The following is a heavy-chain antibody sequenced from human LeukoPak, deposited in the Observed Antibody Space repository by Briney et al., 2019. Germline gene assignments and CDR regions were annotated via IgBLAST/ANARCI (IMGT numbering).Heavy chain of an antibody. D-gene: IGHD4-17*01. V-gene: IGHV1-69*06. CDR1: GFTFINFA. CDR2: VIPLFGTA. CDR3: ARDSFTVTHPQHDAFDI. Sequence: ASVKVSCKASGFTFINFAFGWVRQAPGQGLEWMGGVIPLFGTAHYTQKFQGRVTFTADKSTTTAYMELRGLESDDTAVYYCARDSFTVTHPQHDAFDIWAKGQCSPSPQ. J-gene: IGHJ3*02.